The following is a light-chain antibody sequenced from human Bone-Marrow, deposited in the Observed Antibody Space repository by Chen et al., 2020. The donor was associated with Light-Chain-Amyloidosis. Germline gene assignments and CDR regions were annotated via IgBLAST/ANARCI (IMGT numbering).Light chain of an antibody. J-gene: IGKJ1*01. CDR2: GAS. V-gene: IGKV3-20*01. CDR1: QSFSSSS. Sequence: EIVLTQSPGTLSLSPGERATLSCRASQSFSSSSLAWYQQKPGQAPRLLIYGASSSASGIPDRFXXXGSGXXFTLXISRXXPEDXXVYYCQQYGSSPGTFGQGTKVEIK. CDR3: QQYGSSPGT.